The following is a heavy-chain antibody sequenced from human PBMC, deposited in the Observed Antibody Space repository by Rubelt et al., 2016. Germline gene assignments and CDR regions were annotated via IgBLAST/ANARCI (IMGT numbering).Heavy chain of an antibody. CDR1: GGSFSGYY. D-gene: IGHD4-17*01. CDR2: INHSGRT. V-gene: IGHV4-34*01. Sequence: QVQLQQWGTGLLKPSETLSLTCAVYGGSFSGYYWSWIRQPPGKGLEWIGGINHSGRTNSNPSLNRRVTISVDTSKNQFSLKLSSVTAADTAVYYCASSYGDYPVGYWGQGTLVTVSS. CDR3: ASSYGDYPVGY. J-gene: IGHJ4*02.